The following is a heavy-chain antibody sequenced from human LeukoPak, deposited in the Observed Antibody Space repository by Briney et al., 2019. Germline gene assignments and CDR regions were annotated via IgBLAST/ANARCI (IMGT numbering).Heavy chain of an antibody. V-gene: IGHV4-39*01. J-gene: IGHJ4*02. CDR1: GGSISSSSSY. CDR2: IYYSGST. D-gene: IGHD3/OR15-3a*01. Sequence: SETLSLTCTVSGGSISSSSSYWGWIRQPPGKGLEWIGSIYYSGSTYYNSSLKSRVTVSVDTSKNQFSLRLTSVTAADTAVYYCARQTGSGLFILPGGQGTLVTVSS. CDR3: ARQTGSGLFILP.